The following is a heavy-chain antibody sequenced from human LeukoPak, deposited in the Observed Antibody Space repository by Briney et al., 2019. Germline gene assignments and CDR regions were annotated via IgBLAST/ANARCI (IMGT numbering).Heavy chain of an antibody. CDR3: ARRGGRRYYDILTGYSQRGEFDY. CDR1: GFTFSSYS. J-gene: IGHJ4*02. CDR2: ISSSGSYI. Sequence: GGSLRLSCAASGFTFSSYSMNWVRQAPGKGLEWVSSISSSGSYIYYADSVKGRFTISRDNAKNSLYLQMNSLRAEDTAVYYCARRGGRRYYDILTGYSQRGEFDYWGQGTLVTVSS. D-gene: IGHD3-9*01. V-gene: IGHV3-21*01.